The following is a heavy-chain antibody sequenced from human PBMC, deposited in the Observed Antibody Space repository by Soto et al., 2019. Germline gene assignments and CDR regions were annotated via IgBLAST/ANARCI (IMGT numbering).Heavy chain of an antibody. CDR3: AKDSRSLTRITIFGVDYMDV. CDR1: GLTFTSYA. Sequence: EVQLLESGGGLVQPGGSLRLSCAASGLTFTSYAMSWVRQAPGKGLEWVAAISDSGGTTYYADSVKGRFTISRDNSKNTLYLQMISLRVEDTAVYYCAKDSRSLTRITIFGVDYMDVWGKGTTVTGSS. CDR2: ISDSGGTT. D-gene: IGHD3-3*01. J-gene: IGHJ6*03. V-gene: IGHV3-23*01.